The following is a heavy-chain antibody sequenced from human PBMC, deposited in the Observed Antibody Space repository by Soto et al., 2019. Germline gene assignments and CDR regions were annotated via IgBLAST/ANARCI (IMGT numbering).Heavy chain of an antibody. Sequence: PGGSLRLSCAASGFTFDDYTMHWVRQAPGKGLEWVSLISWDGGSTYYADSVKGRFTISRDNSKTSLYLQMNSLGTEDTALYYCAKDYDSSGYSGGAFDYWGQGTLVTVSS. CDR3: AKDYDSSGYSGGAFDY. CDR1: GFTFDDYT. V-gene: IGHV3-43*01. D-gene: IGHD3-22*01. J-gene: IGHJ4*02. CDR2: ISWDGGST.